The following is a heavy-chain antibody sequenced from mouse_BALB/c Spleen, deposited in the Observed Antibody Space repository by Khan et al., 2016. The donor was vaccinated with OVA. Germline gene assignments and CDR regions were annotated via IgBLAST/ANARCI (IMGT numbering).Heavy chain of an antibody. Sequence: QVQLKESGPGLVQPSQSLSITCTVSGFSLTNFGVHWVRQSPGKGLEWLGVIWSGGSTGYNAAFKSRLSISKDNSKSQVFFKMNSLQANDTATYYCARREYLMTWFAYWGQGTLVTVSA. CDR2: IWSGGST. CDR1: GFSLTNFG. CDR3: ARREYLMTWFAY. V-gene: IGHV2-2*02. J-gene: IGHJ3*01.